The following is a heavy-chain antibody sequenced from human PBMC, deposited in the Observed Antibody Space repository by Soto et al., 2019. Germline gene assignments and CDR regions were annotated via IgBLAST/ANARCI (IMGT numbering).Heavy chain of an antibody. V-gene: IGHV3-48*02. CDR3: ARDGGSGDPRCLFDY. D-gene: IGHD2-15*01. J-gene: IGHJ4*02. Sequence: EVQLVESGGGLVQPGGSLRVSCAASGFTFSSYSMNWVRQAPGKGLEWVSYISSSSSTIYYADSVKGRFTISGDNAKTSLNLKMNSLRDEATAVYYCARDGGSGDPRCLFDYWGQGTLVTVSS. CDR1: GFTFSSYS. CDR2: ISSSSSTI.